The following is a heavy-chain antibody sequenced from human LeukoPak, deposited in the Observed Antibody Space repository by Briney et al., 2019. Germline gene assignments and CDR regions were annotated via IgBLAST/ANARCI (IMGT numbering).Heavy chain of an antibody. CDR3: AKDLGLTISGRLEC. CDR2: IGGGGDNT. D-gene: IGHD6-6*01. J-gene: IGHJ4*02. Sequence: GGSLRLSCAVSGFTLSSYAMTWVRHAPGKGLELVSGIGGGGDNTYYADFVKGRFTISRDNSKNTLYLQMNSLRAEDTAVYYCAKDLGLTISGRLECWGQGTLVTVSS. CDR1: GFTLSSYA. V-gene: IGHV3-23*01.